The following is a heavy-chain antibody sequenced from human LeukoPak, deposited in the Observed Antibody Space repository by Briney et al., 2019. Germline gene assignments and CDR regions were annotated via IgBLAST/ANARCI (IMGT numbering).Heavy chain of an antibody. CDR3: ARGLVTMVRGVAAEYFQH. CDR2: IIPIFGTA. Sequence: ASVRVSCKASGGTFSSYAISWVRQAPGQGLEWVGRIIPIFGTANYAQKFQGRVTITTDESTSTAYMELSSLRSEDTAVYYCARGLVTMVRGVAAEYFQHWGQGTLVTVSS. CDR1: GGTFSSYA. J-gene: IGHJ1*01. D-gene: IGHD3-10*01. V-gene: IGHV1-69*05.